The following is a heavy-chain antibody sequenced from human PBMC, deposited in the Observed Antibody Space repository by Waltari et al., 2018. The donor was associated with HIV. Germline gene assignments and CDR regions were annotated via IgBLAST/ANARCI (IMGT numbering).Heavy chain of an antibody. D-gene: IGHD1-26*01. Sequence: QLQLQVSGPGLVKPSETLSLPCTVSGASIRTRNYFWGWLRQPPGKGLEWIGRTDYRGSTYYDPSLKSRVTISVDTSKNQFSLKVNSVTAADTAVYYCARHALRVGAAYWSFDLWGRGTLVTVSS. CDR1: GASIRTRNYF. V-gene: IGHV4-39*01. CDR2: TDYRGST. CDR3: ARHALRVGAAYWSFDL. J-gene: IGHJ2*01.